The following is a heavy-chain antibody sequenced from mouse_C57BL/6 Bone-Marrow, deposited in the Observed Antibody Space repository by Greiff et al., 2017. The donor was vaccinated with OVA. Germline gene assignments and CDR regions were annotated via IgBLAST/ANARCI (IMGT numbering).Heavy chain of an antibody. CDR1: GFTFTDYY. V-gene: IGHV7-3*01. D-gene: IGHD1-1*01. Sequence: EVKLMESGGGLVQPGGSLSLSCAASGFTFTDYYMSWVRQPPGKALEWLGFIRNKANGYTTEYSASVKVRFTISRDNSQSILYLQMNALRAEDSATYYCASLYYYGSSHYYYAMDYWGQGTSVTVSS. CDR2: IRNKANGYTT. CDR3: ASLYYYGSSHYYYAMDY. J-gene: IGHJ4*01.